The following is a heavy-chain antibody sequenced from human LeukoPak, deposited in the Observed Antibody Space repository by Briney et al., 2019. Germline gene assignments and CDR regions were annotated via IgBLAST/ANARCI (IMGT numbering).Heavy chain of an antibody. D-gene: IGHD6-13*01. V-gene: IGHV1-46*01. CDR2: INPSGGST. CDR1: GYTFASYY. CDR3: AREGGRSSSWLNLSYYYYGMDV. Sequence: GASVKVSCKASGYTFASYYMHWVRQAPGQGLEWMGIINPSGGSTSYAQKFQGRVTMTRDTSTSTVYMELSSLRSEDTAVYYCAREGGRSSSWLNLSYYYYGMDVWGQGTTVTVSS. J-gene: IGHJ6*02.